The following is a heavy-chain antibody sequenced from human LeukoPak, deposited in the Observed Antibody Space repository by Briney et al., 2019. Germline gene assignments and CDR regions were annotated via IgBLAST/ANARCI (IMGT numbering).Heavy chain of an antibody. CDR2: INDSGGRT. Sequence: GGSLRLSCAPSGFTPGSYAMSWVRQAPGKGLEWVSGINDSGGRTYYADSVKGRFTTSRDNSKNTLYLQMNSLRAEDTAVYYCAKDRGSVAGSQFDYWGQGTLVTVSS. V-gene: IGHV3-23*01. CDR1: GFTPGSYA. CDR3: AKDRGSVAGSQFDY. J-gene: IGHJ4*02. D-gene: IGHD6-19*01.